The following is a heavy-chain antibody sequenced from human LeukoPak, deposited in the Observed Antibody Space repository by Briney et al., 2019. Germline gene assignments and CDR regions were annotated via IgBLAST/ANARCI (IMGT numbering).Heavy chain of an antibody. V-gene: IGHV4-38-2*01. D-gene: IGHD6-13*01. CDR1: DYSVTSAYY. CDR2: IFHGEIT. Sequence: SETLSLTCAVSDYSVTSAYYWGWIRQFPGKGLEWIGSIFHGEITYYNPSLESQVTISVDPSKNQFSLRLTSVTAADTAVYYCARVGSSWYWDDYWGQGTLVTVSS. CDR3: ARVGSSWYWDDY. J-gene: IGHJ4*02.